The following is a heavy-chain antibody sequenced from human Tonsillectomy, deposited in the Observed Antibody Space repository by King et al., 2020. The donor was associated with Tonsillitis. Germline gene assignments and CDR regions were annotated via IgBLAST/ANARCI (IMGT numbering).Heavy chain of an antibody. Sequence: EVQLVESGGGLVKPGGSLRLSCAASGFTFSNAWMSWVRQAPGKGLEWVGRLKSKTDGGTIDYAASVKGRFTMSRDDSKNTLDLQMNSLKTEDTGVYYCNGWFGNVLEGWFDPWGQGTLVIVSS. J-gene: IGHJ5*02. V-gene: IGHV3-15*01. CDR1: GFTFSNAW. CDR2: LKSKTDGGTI. D-gene: IGHD3-10*01. CDR3: NGWFGNVLEGWFDP.